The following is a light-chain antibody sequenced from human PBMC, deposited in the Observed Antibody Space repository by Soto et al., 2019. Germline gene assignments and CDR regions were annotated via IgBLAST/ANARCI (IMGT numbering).Light chain of an antibody. J-gene: IGLJ2*01. V-gene: IGLV2-23*01. Sequence: QSALTQPASVSGSPGQSITISCTGTSSDVGSYNLVSWYQQHPGKAPKLTIYEGSKRPSGVSNRFSGSKSGNTASLTISWLQAEDEADYYCCSYAGSSTPVVFGGGTKLTVL. CDR2: EGS. CDR3: CSYAGSSTPVV. CDR1: SSDVGSYNL.